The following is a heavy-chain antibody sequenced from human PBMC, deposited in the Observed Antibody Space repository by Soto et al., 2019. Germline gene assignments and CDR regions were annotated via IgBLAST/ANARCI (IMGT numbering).Heavy chain of an antibody. Sequence: QEQLVQSGPEVKKPGSPVTVSCKASAGTFNNYAICWVRQAPGQGLEWMGGTIPLFSTSSYAQKFQGRVTITADKSTSTVYMEMSNLKPEDTALYYCARAAGSPYYFYGMDVWGQGTTVTVSS. V-gene: IGHV1-69*06. D-gene: IGHD2-15*01. J-gene: IGHJ6*02. CDR3: ARAAGSPYYFYGMDV. CDR1: AGTFNNYA. CDR2: TIPLFSTS.